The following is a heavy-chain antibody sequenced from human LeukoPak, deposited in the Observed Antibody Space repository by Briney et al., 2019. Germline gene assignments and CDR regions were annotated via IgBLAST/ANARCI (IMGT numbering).Heavy chain of an antibody. D-gene: IGHD6-13*01. V-gene: IGHV4-4*07. CDR2: IYTGGST. J-gene: IGHJ4*02. CDR1: GGSISNYY. CDR3: ARLGSSSCPDCNY. Sequence: SETLSLTCTVSGGSISNYYWYWMRQPAGKGLEWIGRIYTGGSTDYNPSLKSRVTVSVDTSKNQFSLKLTSVTAADTAVYYCARLGSSSCPDCNYWGQGTLVTVSS.